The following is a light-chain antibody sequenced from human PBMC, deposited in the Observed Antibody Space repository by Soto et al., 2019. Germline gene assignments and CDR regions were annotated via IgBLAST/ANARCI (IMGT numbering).Light chain of an antibody. CDR3: QQYNSWPPIT. CDR2: GAS. J-gene: IGKJ5*01. CDR1: QSVSSN. V-gene: IGKV3-15*01. Sequence: EIVMTQSPATLSVSPGESATLSCRASQSVSSNLAWYQQRPGQAPRLLIYGASTRATGIPATFSGSGSGTEFTLTISSLQSEDFAVYYCQQYNSWPPITFGQGTRLEIK.